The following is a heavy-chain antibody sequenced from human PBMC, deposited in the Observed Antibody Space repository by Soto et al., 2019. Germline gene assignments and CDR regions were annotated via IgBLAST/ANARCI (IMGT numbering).Heavy chain of an antibody. CDR3: ARDSYCSGGSCKNWFDP. D-gene: IGHD2-15*01. Sequence: SETLSLTCTVSGGSISSYYWSWIRQPPGKGLEWIGYIYYSGSTNYNPSLKSRVTISVDTSKNQFSLKLSSVTAADTAVYYCARDSYCSGGSCKNWFDPWGQGTLVTVSS. CDR2: IYYSGST. V-gene: IGHV4-59*01. CDR1: GGSISSYY. J-gene: IGHJ5*02.